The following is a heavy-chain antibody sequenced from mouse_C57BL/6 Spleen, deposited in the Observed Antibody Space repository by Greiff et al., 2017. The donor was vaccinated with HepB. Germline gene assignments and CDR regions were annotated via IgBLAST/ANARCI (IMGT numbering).Heavy chain of an antibody. Sequence: EVQLVESGGGLVKPGGSLKLSCAASGFTFSSYAMSWVRQTPEKRLEWVATISDGGSYTYYPDNVKGRFTISRDNAKNNLYLQMSHLKSEDTAMYYGAREDSNYLYYFDYWGQGTTLTVSS. D-gene: IGHD2-5*01. CDR2: ISDGGSYT. J-gene: IGHJ2*01. CDR3: AREDSNYLYYFDY. V-gene: IGHV5-4*01. CDR1: GFTFSSYA.